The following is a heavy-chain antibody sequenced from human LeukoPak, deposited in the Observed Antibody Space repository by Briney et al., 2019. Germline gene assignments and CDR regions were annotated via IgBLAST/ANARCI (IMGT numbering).Heavy chain of an antibody. J-gene: IGHJ3*02. D-gene: IGHD5/OR15-5a*01. V-gene: IGHV3-30*02. Sequence: GGSLRLSCAASGFTFSSFWKGWVRQAPGKGLEWVAFIRYDGSNKYYADSVKGRFTITRDNSKNTLYLQMNSLRAEDTAVYYCAKIVYDVYAFDIWGQGTMVTVSS. CDR1: GFTFSSFW. CDR2: IRYDGSNK. CDR3: AKIVYDVYAFDI.